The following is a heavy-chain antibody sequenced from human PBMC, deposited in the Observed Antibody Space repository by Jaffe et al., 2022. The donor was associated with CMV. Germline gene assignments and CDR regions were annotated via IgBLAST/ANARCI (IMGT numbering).Heavy chain of an antibody. D-gene: IGHD3-10*01. CDR1: GFTFSNAW. Sequence: EVQLVESGGGLVKPGGSLRLSCAASGFTFSNAWMSWVRQAPGKGLEWVGRIKSKTDGGTTDYAAPVKGRFTISRDDSKNTLYLQMNSLKTEDTAVYYCTTETEDGDYFDYWGQGTLVTVSS. CDR3: TTETEDGDYFDY. J-gene: IGHJ4*02. CDR2: IKSKTDGGTT. V-gene: IGHV3-15*01.